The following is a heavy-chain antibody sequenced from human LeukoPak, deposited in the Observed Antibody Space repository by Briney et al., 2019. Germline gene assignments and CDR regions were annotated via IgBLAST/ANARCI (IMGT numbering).Heavy chain of an antibody. D-gene: IGHD3-22*01. CDR2: ISGGGGGT. V-gene: IGHV3-23*01. CDR3: ARRAYYYDSSGDYYSYYGMDV. CDR1: GFTFSNYA. J-gene: IGHJ6*02. Sequence: GGSLRLSCAASGFTFSNYAMSWVRQAPGKGLEWVSAISGGGGGTFYADSAKGRFTISRDNSKSTLYLQMNSLRVEDTAVYYCARRAYYYDSSGDYYSYYGMDVWGQGTTVTVSS.